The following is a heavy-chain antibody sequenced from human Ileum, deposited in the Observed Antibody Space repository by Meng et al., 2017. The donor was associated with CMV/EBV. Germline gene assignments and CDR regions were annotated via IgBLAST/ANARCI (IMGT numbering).Heavy chain of an antibody. Sequence: QADLRESDPGLVKPSETLSLTCTVSSASISPYYWNWIRQPAGKGLEWIGRIYTGGPTDYNPSLKSRVTMSVDTSKNQFFLNLSSVTAADTAVYYCARGQTVRGFEYWGLGILVTVSS. CDR1: SASISPYY. J-gene: IGHJ4*02. CDR2: IYTGGPT. CDR3: ARGQTVRGFEY. V-gene: IGHV4-4*07. D-gene: IGHD3-10*01.